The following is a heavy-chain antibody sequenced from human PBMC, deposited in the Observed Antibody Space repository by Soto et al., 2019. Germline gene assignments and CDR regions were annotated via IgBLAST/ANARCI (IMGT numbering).Heavy chain of an antibody. V-gene: IGHV3-74*01. Sequence: LRLSCAASEFAFHNYWMHWVRQAPGKGLVWVSRINSDGSSTNYTDSVTGRFTISRDNPKNTLYLQMNSLRVEDTAVYHCARGPRRAAATMSHYNGMDVWGPGTTVTVSS. CDR1: EFAFHNYW. D-gene: IGHD6-13*01. J-gene: IGHJ6*02. CDR3: ARGPRRAAATMSHYNGMDV. CDR2: INSDGSST.